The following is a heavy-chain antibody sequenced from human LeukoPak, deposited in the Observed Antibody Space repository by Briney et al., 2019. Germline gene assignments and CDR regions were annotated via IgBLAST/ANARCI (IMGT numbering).Heavy chain of an antibody. J-gene: IGHJ6*02. CDR1: GGSISSSSYY. V-gene: IGHV4-39*01. D-gene: IGHD3-3*01. CDR3: ARASRAGDFWSGYYTWYGMDV. Sequence: SETLSLTCTVSGGSISSSSYYWGWIRQPPGKGLEWIGSIYYSGSTYYNPSLKSRVTISVDTSKNQFSLKLSSVTAADTAVYYCARASRAGDFWSGYYTWYGMDVWGQGTTVTVSS. CDR2: IYYSGST.